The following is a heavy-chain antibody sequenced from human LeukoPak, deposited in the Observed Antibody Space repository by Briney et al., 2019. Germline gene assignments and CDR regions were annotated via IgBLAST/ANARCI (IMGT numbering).Heavy chain of an antibody. CDR1: GSSFTSYW. CDR2: IYPGDSDT. J-gene: IGHJ4*02. D-gene: IGHD6-13*01. CDR3: ARQSGFSSSWYPFDY. Sequence: GASLKISCKGSGSSFTSYWIGWVRQMPGKGLEWMVIIYPGDSDTRYSPSFQGQVTISADKSISTAYLQWSSLKASDTAMYYCARQSGFSSSWYPFDYWGQGTLVTVSS. V-gene: IGHV5-51*01.